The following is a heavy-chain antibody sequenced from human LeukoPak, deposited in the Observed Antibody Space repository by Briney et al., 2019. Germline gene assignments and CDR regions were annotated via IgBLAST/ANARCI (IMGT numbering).Heavy chain of an antibody. Sequence: SETLSLNCTVSGYSISSGYYWGWVRQPPGEGLEWIGSIYHSGSTYYNPSLKSRVTISVDTSKNQFSLKLSSVTAADTAVYYCARPLGLGVDYWGQGTLVTVSS. CDR1: GYSISSGYY. J-gene: IGHJ4*02. CDR3: ARPLGLGVDY. D-gene: IGHD1-26*01. V-gene: IGHV4-38-2*02. CDR2: IYHSGST.